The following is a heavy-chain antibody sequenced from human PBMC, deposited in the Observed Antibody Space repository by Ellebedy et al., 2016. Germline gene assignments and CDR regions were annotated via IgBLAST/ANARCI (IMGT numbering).Heavy chain of an antibody. V-gene: IGHV3-74*01. CDR1: GLTLSDYW. D-gene: IGHD2-21*02. CDR3: ATDRNRVRDI. Sequence: GGSLRLSXAASGLTLSDYWMHWVRQAPGKGLVWVSRITRDGSITIYADSVKGRFTISRDNAKNTLFLQMNSLRAEDSGIYYCATDRNRVRDIWGQGTLVTVSS. J-gene: IGHJ4*02. CDR2: ITRDGSIT.